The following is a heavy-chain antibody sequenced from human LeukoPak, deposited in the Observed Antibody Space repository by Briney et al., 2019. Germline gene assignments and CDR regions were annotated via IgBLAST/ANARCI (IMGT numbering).Heavy chain of an antibody. Sequence: PGRSLRLSCAASGFTFSNYAMNWVRQSPGKGLEWVSGISGSGDRTYIADSVKGRFTISRDNSKNTLYLQMNSLRADDTGIYYCARDVRGYRRPLHYWGQGTLVTVSS. CDR2: ISGSGDRT. CDR1: GFTFSNYA. V-gene: IGHV3-23*01. D-gene: IGHD5-18*01. J-gene: IGHJ4*02. CDR3: ARDVRGYRRPLHY.